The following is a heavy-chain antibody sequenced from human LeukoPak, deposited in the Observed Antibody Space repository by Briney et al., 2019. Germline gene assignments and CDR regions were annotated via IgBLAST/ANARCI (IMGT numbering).Heavy chain of an antibody. V-gene: IGHV3-11*05. J-gene: IGHJ5*02. D-gene: IGHD5/OR15-5a*01. CDR1: GFTFSDYY. Sequence: GGSLRLSCAASGFTFSDYYMSWIRQAPGKGLEWVSYISSSSSYTNYADSVKGRFTISRDNSKNTLYLQMNSLRAEDTAAYYCAKDLETSVDWFDPWGQGTLVTVSS. CDR2: ISSSSSYT. CDR3: AKDLETSVDWFDP.